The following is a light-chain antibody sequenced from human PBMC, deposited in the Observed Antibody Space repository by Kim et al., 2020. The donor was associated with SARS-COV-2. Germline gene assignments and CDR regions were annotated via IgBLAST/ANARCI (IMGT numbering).Light chain of an antibody. CDR2: GNT. CDR3: QSYDSSLSGSKV. CDR1: SSNIGADYV. Sequence: VTISCTGSSSNIGADYVVHWYQQLPGTAPKLLMYGNTNRPSGVPDRFSGSKSGTSASLAITGLQTEDEADYYCQSYDSSLSGSKVFGTGTKVTVL. J-gene: IGLJ1*01. V-gene: IGLV1-40*01.